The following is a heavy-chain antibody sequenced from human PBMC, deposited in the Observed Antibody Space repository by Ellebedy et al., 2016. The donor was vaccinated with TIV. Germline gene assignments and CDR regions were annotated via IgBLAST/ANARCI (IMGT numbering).Heavy chain of an antibody. Sequence: GESLKISCAASGFFFSTQAMSWVRQAPGKGLEWVGRIKSKTDGETTDYAAPVKGRFTISRDDSKNTLYLQVNSLKTEDTAVYYCTTDYGYGDNRFRYWGQGTLVTVSS. J-gene: IGHJ4*02. CDR3: TTDYGYGDNRFRY. D-gene: IGHD4-17*01. CDR1: GFFFSTQA. CDR2: IKSKTDGETT. V-gene: IGHV3-15*01.